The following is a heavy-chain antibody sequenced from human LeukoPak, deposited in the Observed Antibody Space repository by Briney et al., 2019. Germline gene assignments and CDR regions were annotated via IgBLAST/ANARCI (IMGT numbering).Heavy chain of an antibody. J-gene: IGHJ3*01. D-gene: IGHD3-22*01. V-gene: IGHV5-51*01. Sequence: AGESLKISCKGSGYRFNAYWIAWVRQLPGKGLEWMGIIYPDDSDTGYSPSFQGQVTISADKSVRTAYLQWSSLKASDTAMYYCARPNITSYYDSRGYDAFDVWGQGTMVTVSS. CDR1: GYRFNAYW. CDR2: IYPDDSDT. CDR3: ARPNITSYYDSRGYDAFDV.